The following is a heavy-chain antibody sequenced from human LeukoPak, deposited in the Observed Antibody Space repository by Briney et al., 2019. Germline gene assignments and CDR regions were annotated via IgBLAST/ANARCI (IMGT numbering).Heavy chain of an antibody. J-gene: IGHJ6*03. V-gene: IGHV3-48*03. CDR1: GFTFSSYA. CDR3: ARAEYSSGWYYYYMDV. D-gene: IGHD6-19*01. CDR2: ISSSGSTI. Sequence: GGSLRLSCAASGFTFSSYAMSWVRQAPGKGLEWVSYISSSGSTIYYADSVKGRFTISRDNAKNSLYLQMNSLRAEDTAVYYCARAEYSSGWYYYYMDVWGKGTTVTISS.